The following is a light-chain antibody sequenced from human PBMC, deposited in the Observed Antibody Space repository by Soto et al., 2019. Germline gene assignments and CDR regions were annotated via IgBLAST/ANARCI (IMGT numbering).Light chain of an antibody. CDR3: SSYTITSALYV. Sequence: QSVLTQPASVSGSRRQSITISCTGTNGDIGGYNYVSWYQQHPGKAPKLIIYGVSNRPSGVSTRFSGSKSGNTASLTISGLQAEDEADYYCSSYTITSALYVFGTGTKVTVL. V-gene: IGLV2-14*01. CDR2: GVS. J-gene: IGLJ1*01. CDR1: NGDIGGYNY.